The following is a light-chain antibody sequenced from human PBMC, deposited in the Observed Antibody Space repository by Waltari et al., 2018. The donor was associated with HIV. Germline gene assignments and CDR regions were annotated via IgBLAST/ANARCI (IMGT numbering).Light chain of an antibody. J-gene: IGLJ2*01. CDR3: QSADKNIKSVV. CDR1: VLSKQF. V-gene: IGLV3-25*03. Sequence: SYELTQPPSVSVSPGQTAGITCSGDVLSKQFADWYQQKTGQAPSLLIYKDSQRPSGVPERFSVSTSGTTVTLTITGVLAEDEAEYYCQSADKNIKSVVFGGGTKLTVL. CDR2: KDS.